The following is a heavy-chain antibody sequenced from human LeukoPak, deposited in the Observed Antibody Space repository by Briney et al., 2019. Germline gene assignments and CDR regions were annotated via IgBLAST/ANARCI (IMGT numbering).Heavy chain of an antibody. CDR3: ASPPGYSSSWYLFRGRHVHGEFDY. CDR1: GGSISSYY. CDR2: INHSGST. V-gene: IGHV4-34*01. D-gene: IGHD6-13*01. J-gene: IGHJ4*02. Sequence: SETLSLTCTVSGGSISSYYWSWIRQPPGKGLEWIGEINHSGSTNYNPSLTSRVTISVDTSKNQFSLKLSSVTAADTAVYYCASPPGYSSSWYLFRGRHVHGEFDYWGQGTLVTVSS.